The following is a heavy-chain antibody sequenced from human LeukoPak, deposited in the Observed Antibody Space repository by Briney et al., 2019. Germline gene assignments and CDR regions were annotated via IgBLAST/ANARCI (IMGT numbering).Heavy chain of an antibody. CDR1: GFTFSSYA. V-gene: IGHV3-30*04. CDR2: IRYDENNK. D-gene: IGHD2-2*01. J-gene: IGHJ6*03. CDR3: AKTVVPGAHSYYYYMDV. Sequence: GRSLRLSCAASGFTFSSYAMHWVRQAPGKGLEWVAVIRYDENNKYYADSVKGRFTISRDNSKNTLYLQMNSLRAEDTAVYYCAKTVVPGAHSYYYYMDVWGKGTTVTVSS.